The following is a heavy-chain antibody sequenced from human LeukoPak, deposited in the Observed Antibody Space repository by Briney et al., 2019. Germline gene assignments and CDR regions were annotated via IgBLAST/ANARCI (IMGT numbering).Heavy chain of an antibody. J-gene: IGHJ5*02. CDR2: INHSGST. Sequence: KPSETLSLTCAVYGGSFSGYYWSWIRQPPGKGLEWIGEINHSGSTNYNPSLKSRVTISVDTSKNQFSLELSSVTAADTAVYYCANLLSTPGWFDPWGQGTLVTVSS. D-gene: IGHD2-2*01. CDR3: ANLLSTPGWFDP. V-gene: IGHV4-34*01. CDR1: GGSFSGYY.